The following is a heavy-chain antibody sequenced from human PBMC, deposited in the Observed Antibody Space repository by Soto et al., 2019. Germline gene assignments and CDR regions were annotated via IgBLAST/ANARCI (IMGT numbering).Heavy chain of an antibody. CDR3: ARGFNGYYDFWSGYYSFYAFDI. J-gene: IGHJ3*02. CDR2: INTGNGNT. CDR1: GYKFTRYA. D-gene: IGHD3-3*01. V-gene: IGHV1-3*04. Sequence: ASVKVSCMVSGYKFTRYAMHWVRQAPEQRLAWMGWINTGNGNTKYSQKFQGRVTITRDTAASTAYMELSSLRSEDTAVYYCARGFNGYYDFWSGYYSFYAFDIWGQGTMVTVSS.